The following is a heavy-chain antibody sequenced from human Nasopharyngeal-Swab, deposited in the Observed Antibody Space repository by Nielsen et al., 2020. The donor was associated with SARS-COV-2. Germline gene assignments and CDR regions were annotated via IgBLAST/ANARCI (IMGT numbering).Heavy chain of an antibody. CDR2: ISYDGSDK. Sequence: GESLKISCAASGFTFRSYAMHWVRQAPGKGLEWVAVISYDGSDKYYTDSVKGRFTISRDNSKKTLYLQMNSLRADDTAVYYCARGSIAVAGTFHFDYWGQGTLVTVSS. CDR1: GFTFRSYA. V-gene: IGHV3-30*03. J-gene: IGHJ4*02. D-gene: IGHD6-19*01. CDR3: ARGSIAVAGTFHFDY.